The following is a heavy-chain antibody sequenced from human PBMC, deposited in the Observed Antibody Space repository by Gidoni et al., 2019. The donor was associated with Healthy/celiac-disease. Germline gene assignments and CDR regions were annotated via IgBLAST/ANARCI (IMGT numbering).Heavy chain of an antibody. Sequence: QVQLVQSGAEEKKPGASVKVSCKASGYTFTSYAMHWVRQAPGQRLEWMGWINAGNGNTKYSQKFQGRVTITRDTSASTAYMELSSLRSEDTAVYYCARGVGATLYYYYGMDVWGQGTTVTVSS. D-gene: IGHD1-26*01. CDR2: INAGNGNT. V-gene: IGHV1-3*05. CDR3: ARGVGATLYYYYGMDV. J-gene: IGHJ6*02. CDR1: GYTFTSYA.